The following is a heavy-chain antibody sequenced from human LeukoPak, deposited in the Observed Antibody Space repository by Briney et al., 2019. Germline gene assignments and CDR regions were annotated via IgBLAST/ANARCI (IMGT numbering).Heavy chain of an antibody. CDR2: IQYDRSNQ. D-gene: IGHD6-19*01. CDR3: AKVRGIAVAGTIDY. Sequence: GGSLRLSCAASGFTFSTYGMHWVRQAPGKGLEWVAYIQYDRSNQQYAGSVKGRFSISRDNSKNTLYLQMNSLRAEDTAVYYCAKVRGIAVAGTIDYWGQGTLVTVSS. J-gene: IGHJ4*02. V-gene: IGHV3-30*02. CDR1: GFTFSTYG.